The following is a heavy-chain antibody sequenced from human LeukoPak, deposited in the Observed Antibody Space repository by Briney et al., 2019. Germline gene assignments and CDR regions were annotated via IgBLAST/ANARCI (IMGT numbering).Heavy chain of an antibody. CDR1: GYSFSTYW. V-gene: IGHV5-51*01. CDR3: ARHWWGPDIADAANWFDP. Sequence: RGESLKISCKGSGYSFSTYWIAWVRQMPGKGLEWMGMISPADSFTRYSPSFQGQVTMSADKSIITAYLQWSSLKASDTAMYYCARHWWGPDIADAANWFDPWGQGTLVTVTS. CDR2: ISPADSFT. D-gene: IGHD6-13*01. J-gene: IGHJ5*02.